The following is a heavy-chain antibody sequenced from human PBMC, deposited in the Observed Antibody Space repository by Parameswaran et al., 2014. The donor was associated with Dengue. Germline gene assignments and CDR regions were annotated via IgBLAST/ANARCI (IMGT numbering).Heavy chain of an antibody. D-gene: IGHD3-16*02. CDR2: IVVGSGNT. CDR3: AAASHPYYDYVWGSYRADAFDI. J-gene: IGHJ3*02. V-gene: IGHV1-58*01. Sequence: WVRQAPGQRLEWIGWIVVGSGNTNYAQKFQERVTITRDMSTSTAYMELSSLRSEDTAVYYCAAASHPYYDYVWGSYRADAFDIWGQGTMVTVSS.